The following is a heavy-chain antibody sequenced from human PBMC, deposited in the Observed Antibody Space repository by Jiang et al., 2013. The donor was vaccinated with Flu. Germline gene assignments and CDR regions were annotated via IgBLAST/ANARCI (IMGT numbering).Heavy chain of an antibody. V-gene: IGHV3-33*01. CDR1: GFTFSTYG. D-gene: IGHD6-6*01. J-gene: IGHJ4*02. CDR3: ARGVAARFDY. CDR2: IWYDGSNK. Sequence: QLLESGGGVVQPGRSLRLSCAASGFTFSTYGMHWVRQAPGKGLEWVAVIWYDGSNKYYVDSVKGRFTISRDNSGNTLYVQMNGLRAEDTAVYYCARGVAARFDYWGQGTLVTVSS.